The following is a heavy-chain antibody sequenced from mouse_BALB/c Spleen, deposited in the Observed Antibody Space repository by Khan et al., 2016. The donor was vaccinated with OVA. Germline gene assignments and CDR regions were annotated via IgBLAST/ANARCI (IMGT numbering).Heavy chain of an antibody. V-gene: IGHV1S135*01. D-gene: IGHD2-2*01. CDR3: TRHGYVAWFTY. CDR2: IDPFSGDT. CDR1: GYSFTTYY. J-gene: IGHJ3*01. Sequence: IQLVQSGPELMKPGASVKISCKASGYSFTTYYIHWVLQSHGKSLDWIGYIDPFSGDTTYNQKFKGKATLTVDKSSSTAYIHLNNLTSEDSAVYYCTRHGYVAWFTYWGQGTLVTVSA.